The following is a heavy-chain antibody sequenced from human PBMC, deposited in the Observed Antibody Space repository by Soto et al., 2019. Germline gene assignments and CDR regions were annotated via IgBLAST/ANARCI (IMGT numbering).Heavy chain of an antibody. CDR2: IDPSDSYT. D-gene: IGHD2-21*01. V-gene: IGHV5-10-1*01. J-gene: IGHJ3*02. CDR1: GYGFTSYL. Sequence: GESLKISCKGSGYGFTSYLITWVRQMPGKGLEWMGRIDPSDSYTSYSPSFQGHVTISADKSITTAYLQWSSLKASDTAIYYCATRGVSLDAFDIWSQGTMVTVSS. CDR3: ATRGVSLDAFDI.